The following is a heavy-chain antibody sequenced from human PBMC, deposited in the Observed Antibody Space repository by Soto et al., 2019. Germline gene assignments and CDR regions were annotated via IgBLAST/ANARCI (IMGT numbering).Heavy chain of an antibody. CDR2: ISAHNANT. CDR1: GYIFTSYG. V-gene: IGHV1-18*01. CDR3: ATERLAYYFDTSGEDFDY. D-gene: IGHD3-22*01. Sequence: QVPLVQSGAEVKNPGASVKVSCKASGYIFTSYGISWVRQAPGQGLEWMGWISAHNANTNYAQKFQGRVTMTTDTSTSTAHMELRSLRSDDTAVYYCATERLAYYFDTSGEDFDYWGQGTLVTVSS. J-gene: IGHJ4*02.